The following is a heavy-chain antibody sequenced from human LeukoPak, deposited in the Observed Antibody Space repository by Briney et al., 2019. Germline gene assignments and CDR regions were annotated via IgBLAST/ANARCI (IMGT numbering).Heavy chain of an antibody. CDR2: IIPIFGTA. CDR1: GGTFSSYA. CDR3: ASLTGTTAY. J-gene: IGHJ4*02. V-gene: IGHV1-69*05. D-gene: IGHD1-7*01. Sequence: ASVKVSCKASGGTFSSYAISWVRQAPGQGLEWMGGIIPIFGTANYAQKFQGRVTITRNTSISTAYMELSSLRSEDTAVYYCASLTGTTAYWGQGTLVTVSS.